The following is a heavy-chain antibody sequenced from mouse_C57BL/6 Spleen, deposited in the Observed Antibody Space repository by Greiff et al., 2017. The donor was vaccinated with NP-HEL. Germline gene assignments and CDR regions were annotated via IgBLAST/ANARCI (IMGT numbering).Heavy chain of an antibody. CDR2: ISYDGSN. Sequence: EVKLMESGPGLVKPSQSLSLPCSVTGYSITSGYYWNWIRQFPGNKLEWMGYISYDGSNNYNPSLKNRSSSPLETAKNQFFLKLKSVTTEDTATYYCARDRHLMPSFAYWGQGTLVTVSA. CDR1: GYSITSGYY. D-gene: IGHD3-2*02. J-gene: IGHJ3*01. V-gene: IGHV3-6*01. CDR3: ARDRHLMPSFAY.